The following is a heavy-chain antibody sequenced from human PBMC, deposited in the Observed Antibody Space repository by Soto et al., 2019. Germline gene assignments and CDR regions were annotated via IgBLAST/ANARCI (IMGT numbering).Heavy chain of an antibody. D-gene: IGHD2-15*01. Sequence: PSETLSLTCAVYGGSFSGYYWSWIRQPPGKGLEWIGEINHSGSTNYNPSLKSRVTISVDTSKNQFSLKLSSVTAADTAVYYCARARYCSRGSCVDYWGQGTLVTVSS. V-gene: IGHV4-34*01. CDR3: ARARYCSRGSCVDY. CDR2: INHSGST. J-gene: IGHJ4*02. CDR1: GGSFSGYY.